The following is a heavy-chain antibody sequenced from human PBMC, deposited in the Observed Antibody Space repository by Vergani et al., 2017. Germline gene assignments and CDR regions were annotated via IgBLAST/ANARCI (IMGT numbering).Heavy chain of an antibody. CDR2: INHSGST. CDR1: GGSFSGYY. V-gene: IGHV4-34*01. D-gene: IGHD3-22*01. J-gene: IGHJ4*02. CDR3: ARGLLVGDSSGYYGRPLFDY. Sequence: QMQLQQWGAGLLKPSETLFLTCAVYGGSFSGYYWSWIRQPPGKGLEWIGEINHSGSTNYNPSLKSRVTISVDTSKNQFSLKLSSVTAADTAVYYCARGLLVGDSSGYYGRPLFDYWGQGTLVTVSS.